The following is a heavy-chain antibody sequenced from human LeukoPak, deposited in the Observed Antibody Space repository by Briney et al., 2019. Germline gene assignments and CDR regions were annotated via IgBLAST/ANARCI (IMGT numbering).Heavy chain of an antibody. CDR2: ISSSGSTI. Sequence: LSLTCTVSGGSISNSSSYWGWIRQPPGKGLEWVSYISSSGSTIYYADSVKGRFTISRDNAKNSLYLQMNSLRAEDTAVYYCAELGITMIGGVWGKGTTVTISS. V-gene: IGHV3-11*04. CDR3: AELGITMIGGV. CDR1: GGSISNSSSY. D-gene: IGHD3-10*02. J-gene: IGHJ6*04.